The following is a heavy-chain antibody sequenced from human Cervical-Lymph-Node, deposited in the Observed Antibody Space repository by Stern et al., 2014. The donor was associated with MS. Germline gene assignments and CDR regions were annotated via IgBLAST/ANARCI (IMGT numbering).Heavy chain of an antibody. V-gene: IGHV3-33*01. D-gene: IGHD6-6*01. CDR2: IWYDGSNK. CDR3: ARGDSSSPLEY. J-gene: IGHJ4*02. Sequence: VHLVESGGGVVQPGRSLRLSCAASGFTFSSYGMHWVRQTPGKGLEWVAVIWYDGSNKYYADSVKGRFTISRDNSENTLYLQMNSLRAEDTAVYYCARGDSSSPLEYWGQGTLVTVSS. CDR1: GFTFSSYG.